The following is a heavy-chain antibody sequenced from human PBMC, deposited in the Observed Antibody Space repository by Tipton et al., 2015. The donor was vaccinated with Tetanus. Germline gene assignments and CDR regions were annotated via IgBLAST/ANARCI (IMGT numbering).Heavy chain of an antibody. Sequence: LSLTCTVSGGSISSSSYYWGWVRQAPGKGLVWVSRINSDGSSTSYADSVKGRFTISRDNAKNTLYLQMNSLRAEDTAVYYCGRVPVDDGAKGGNIDYWGQGTQVTVSS. CDR1: GGSISSSSYY. D-gene: IGHD4-23*01. CDR2: INSDGSST. CDR3: GRVPVDDGAKGGNIDY. V-gene: IGHV3-74*01. J-gene: IGHJ4*02.